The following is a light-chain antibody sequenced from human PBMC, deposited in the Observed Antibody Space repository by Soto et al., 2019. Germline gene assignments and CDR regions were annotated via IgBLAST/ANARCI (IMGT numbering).Light chain of an antibody. Sequence: DIQMTQSPSTLSASVGERVTITCRASQSVSNWLAWYQQKPGKAPNLLIYDVSSLESGVPSRFSGSGSGTDFTLTISSLQPEDFATYYCQQSYSTPPTFGQGTRLEIK. CDR1: QSVSNW. CDR3: QQSYSTPPT. J-gene: IGKJ5*01. V-gene: IGKV1-39*01. CDR2: DVS.